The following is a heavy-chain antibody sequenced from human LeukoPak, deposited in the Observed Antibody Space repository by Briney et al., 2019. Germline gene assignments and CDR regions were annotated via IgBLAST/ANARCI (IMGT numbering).Heavy chain of an antibody. Sequence: PSETLSLTCTVSGGSISSSSYYWGWIRQPPGKGLEWIGSIYYSGSTYYNPSLKSRVTISVDTSKNQFSLKPSSVTAADTAVYYCARTIFGVVIVDYWGQGTLVTVSS. D-gene: IGHD3-3*01. CDR2: IYYSGST. J-gene: IGHJ4*02. CDR1: GGSISSSSYY. CDR3: ARTIFGVVIVDY. V-gene: IGHV4-39*01.